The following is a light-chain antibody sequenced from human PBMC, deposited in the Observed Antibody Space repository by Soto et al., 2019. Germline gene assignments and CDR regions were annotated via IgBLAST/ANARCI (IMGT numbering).Light chain of an antibody. V-gene: IGLV1-51*01. Sequence: QSILTQPPSVSAAPGQKVTISCSGTSSNIGDNLVSWYQQLPGTAPRLLIYDNYKRPSKIPDRFTGFKSGTSATLVITGLQPGDEADYYCGTWDSALTVEVFGGGTKLTVL. CDR2: DNY. CDR1: SSNIGDNL. J-gene: IGLJ2*01. CDR3: GTWDSALTVEV.